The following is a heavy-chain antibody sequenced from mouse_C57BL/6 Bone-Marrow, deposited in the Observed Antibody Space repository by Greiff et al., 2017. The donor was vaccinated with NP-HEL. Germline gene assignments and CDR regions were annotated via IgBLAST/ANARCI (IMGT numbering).Heavy chain of an antibody. CDR3: AKIDNYGTWFAY. J-gene: IGHJ3*01. V-gene: IGHV1-69*01. CDR1: GYTFTSYW. D-gene: IGHD1-1*01. Sequence: QVQLQQPGAELVMPGASVKLSCKASGYTFTSYWMHWVKQRPGPGLEWIGEIDPSDSYTNYNQTFKGKSTLTVDKSSSTAYMQLSSLTSEDSAVYYCAKIDNYGTWFAYWGQGTLVTVSA. CDR2: IDPSDSYT.